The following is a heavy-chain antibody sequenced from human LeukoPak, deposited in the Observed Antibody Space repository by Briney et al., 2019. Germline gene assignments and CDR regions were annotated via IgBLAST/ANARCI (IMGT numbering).Heavy chain of an antibody. D-gene: IGHD5-18*01. CDR1: GFTVSSNY. Sequence: GGSLRLSCAASGFTVSSNYMSWVRQAPGKGLEWVSVIYSGGNTYYADSVKGRFTISRDNSKNTLYLQMNSLRAEDTAVYYCARGGYSYGTRYYYYYYMDVWGKGTTVTISS. J-gene: IGHJ6*03. V-gene: IGHV3-53*01. CDR3: ARGGYSYGTRYYYYYYMDV. CDR2: IYSGGNT.